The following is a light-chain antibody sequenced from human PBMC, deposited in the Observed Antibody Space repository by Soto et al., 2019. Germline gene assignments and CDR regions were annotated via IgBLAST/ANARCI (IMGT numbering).Light chain of an antibody. J-gene: IGKJ1*01. Sequence: DIQMTQSPSTLSAAVGASVTITCRASQNIRNLLAWHQQKPGKAPKTRIFDASTLKTGVPSRLGGSGSGAEFNFTITGMQPDDFATYYCQQYNSYWTFGQGTKVDIK. CDR2: DAS. CDR3: QQYNSYWT. V-gene: IGKV1-5*01. CDR1: QNIRNL.